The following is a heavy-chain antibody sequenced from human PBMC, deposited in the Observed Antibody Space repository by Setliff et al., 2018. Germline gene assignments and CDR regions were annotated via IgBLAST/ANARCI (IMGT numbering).Heavy chain of an antibody. Sequence: GGSLRLSCAASGFTFTNYWMNGVRQAPGKGLEWVANIKQDESEKHYVGSVKGRFTISRDNARNSVYLQMNSLRAEDAAVYYCATSDWYAAFDHWGQGTLVTVSS. CDR1: GFTFTNYW. D-gene: IGHD6-19*01. CDR3: ATSDWYAAFDH. J-gene: IGHJ4*02. V-gene: IGHV3-7*01. CDR2: IKQDESEK.